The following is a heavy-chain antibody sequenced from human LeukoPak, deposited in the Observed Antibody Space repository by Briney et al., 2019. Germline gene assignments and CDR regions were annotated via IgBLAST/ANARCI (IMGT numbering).Heavy chain of an antibody. CDR2: ISYDGSNK. D-gene: IGHD3-22*01. CDR1: RFSFSNAW. V-gene: IGHV3-30-3*01. J-gene: IGHJ4*02. CDR3: AREIPADYYDSSGYYSTPPDY. Sequence: GGSLRLSCAASRFSFSNAWMSWVRQAPGKGLEWVAVISYDGSNKYYADSVKGRFTISRDNSKNTLYLQMNSLRAEDTAVYYCAREIPADYYDSSGYYSTPPDYWGQGTLVTVSS.